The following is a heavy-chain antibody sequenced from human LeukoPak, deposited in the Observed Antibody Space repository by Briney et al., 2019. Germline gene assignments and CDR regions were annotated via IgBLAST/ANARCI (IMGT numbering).Heavy chain of an antibody. J-gene: IGHJ4*02. D-gene: IGHD3-10*01. Sequence: GGSLRLSCAASGFTFSNAWMSWVRQAPGKGLEWVGRIKSKTDGGTTDYAAPVKGRFTISRDDSKNTLYLQMNSLKTEDTAVYYCTTRPVGFGELFDYFDYWGQGTLVTVSS. CDR1: GFTFSNAW. CDR2: IKSKTDGGTT. CDR3: TTRPVGFGELFDYFDY. V-gene: IGHV3-15*01.